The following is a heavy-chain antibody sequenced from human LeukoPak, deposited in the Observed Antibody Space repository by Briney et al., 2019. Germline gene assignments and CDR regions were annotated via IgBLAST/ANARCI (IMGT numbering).Heavy chain of an antibody. D-gene: IGHD6-13*01. CDR1: GFTFSSYG. J-gene: IGHJ6*02. CDR2: ISYDGSNK. Sequence: GGSLRLSCAASGFTFSSYGMHWVRQAPGKGLEWVAVISYDGSNKYYADSVKGRFTISRDNSKNTLYLQMNSLRADDTAVYYCAQLLSIAAALGHYYGMDGWGQGTTVTVSS. CDR3: AQLLSIAAALGHYYGMDG. V-gene: IGHV3-30*18.